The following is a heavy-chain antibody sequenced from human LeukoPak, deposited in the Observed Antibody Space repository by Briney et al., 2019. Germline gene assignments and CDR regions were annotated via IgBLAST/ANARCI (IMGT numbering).Heavy chain of an antibody. CDR2: IYYSGST. D-gene: IGHD4-17*01. CDR1: GGSISSSSYY. V-gene: IGHV4-39*07. Sequence: PSETLSLTCTVSGGSISSSSYYWGWIRQPPGKGLEWVGSIYYSGSTYYNPSLKSRVTISVDTSQNQFSLKLSSVTAADTAVYYCARGCPAWYGDYVFPRGYYYYMDVWGKGTTVTVSS. J-gene: IGHJ6*03. CDR3: ARGCPAWYGDYVFPRGYYYYMDV.